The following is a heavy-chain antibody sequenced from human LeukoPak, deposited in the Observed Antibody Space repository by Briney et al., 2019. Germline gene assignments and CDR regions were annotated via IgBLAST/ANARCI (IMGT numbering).Heavy chain of an antibody. CDR1: GGSISSYY. D-gene: IGHD3-9*01. V-gene: IGHV4-59*08. CDR2: IYYSGST. CDR3: ARQVTYYDILTGYTNWFDP. J-gene: IGHJ5*02. Sequence: PETLSLTCTVSGGSISSYYWSWIRQPPGKGLEWIGYIYYSGSTNYNPSLKSRVTISVDTSKNQFSLKLSSVTAADTAVYYCARQVTYYDILTGYTNWFDPWGQGTLVTVSS.